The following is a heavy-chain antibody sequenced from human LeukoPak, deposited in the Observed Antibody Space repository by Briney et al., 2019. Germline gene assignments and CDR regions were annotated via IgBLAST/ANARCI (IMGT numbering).Heavy chain of an antibody. J-gene: IGHJ4*02. D-gene: IGHD1-26*01. CDR1: GFTFSNHG. Sequence: GGTLRLSCAASGFTFSNHGMNWVRQAPGKGLEWVSAISGSGGSTYYADSVKGRFTISRDNSKNTLYLQMNSLRAEDTAIYYCAKSRGSYWVPEFDYWGQGTLVTVSS. V-gene: IGHV3-23*01. CDR3: AKSRGSYWVPEFDY. CDR2: ISGSGGST.